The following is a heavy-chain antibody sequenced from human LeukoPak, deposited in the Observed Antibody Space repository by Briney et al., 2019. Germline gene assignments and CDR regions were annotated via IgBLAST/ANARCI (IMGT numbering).Heavy chain of an antibody. D-gene: IGHD3-22*01. J-gene: IGHJ3*02. CDR1: GYTFTSYG. CDR3: ASPYYYDSSGYYYAFDAFDI. V-gene: IGHV1-18*01. Sequence: ASVKVSCKASGYTFTSYGISWVRQAPGQGLEWMGWISAYNGNTNYAQKLQGRVTMTTDTSTSTAYMELSSLRSEDTAVYYCASPYYYDSSGYYYAFDAFDIWGQGTMVTVSS. CDR2: ISAYNGNT.